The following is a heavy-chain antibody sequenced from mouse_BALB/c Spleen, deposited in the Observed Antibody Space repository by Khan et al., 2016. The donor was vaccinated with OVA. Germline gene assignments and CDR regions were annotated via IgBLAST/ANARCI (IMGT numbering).Heavy chain of an antibody. Sequence: QVQLQQSGPELVKPGASVRISHKASGYTFTSYYIHWVKQRPGQGLEWIGWIYPGNVNTDSNEKFKGKATLTADKSSSTAYMQLSSLTSEDSAVYFCARWGGNYPSYAMDYWGQGTSVTVSS. J-gene: IGHJ4*01. D-gene: IGHD2-1*01. CDR2: IYPGNVNT. CDR1: GYTFTSYY. V-gene: IGHV1S56*01. CDR3: ARWGGNYPSYAMDY.